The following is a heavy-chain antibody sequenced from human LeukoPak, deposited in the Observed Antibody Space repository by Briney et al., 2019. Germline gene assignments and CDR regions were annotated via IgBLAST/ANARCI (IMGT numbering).Heavy chain of an antibody. J-gene: IGHJ4*02. Sequence: GESLKISCKGSGYSFTSYWIVWVRQMPGKGLEWMGTIYPGDSDTRYSPSFQGQVTISADKSISTAYLQWSSLKASDTAMYYCARRIAVTGFDYWGQGTLVTVSS. CDR2: IYPGDSDT. D-gene: IGHD6-19*01. CDR3: ARRIAVTGFDY. CDR1: GYSFTSYW. V-gene: IGHV5-51*01.